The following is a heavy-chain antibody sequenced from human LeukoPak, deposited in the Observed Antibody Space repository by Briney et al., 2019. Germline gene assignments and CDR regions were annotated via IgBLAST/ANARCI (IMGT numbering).Heavy chain of an antibody. D-gene: IGHD2-2*01. CDR2: IYYSGST. Sequence: SQTLSLTCTVSGGSISSGDYYWSWIRQPPGKGLEWIGYIYYSGSTYYNPSLKSRVTISVDTSKNHFSLKLSSVTAADTAVYYCARDIVVVPAATKQLRYYYYYYGMDVWGQGTTVTVSS. CDR1: GGSISSGDYY. CDR3: ARDIVVVPAATKQLRYYYYYYGMDV. V-gene: IGHV4-30-4*01. J-gene: IGHJ6*02.